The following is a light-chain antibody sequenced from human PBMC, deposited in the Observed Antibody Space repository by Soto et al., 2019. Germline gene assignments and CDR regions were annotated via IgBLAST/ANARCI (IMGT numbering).Light chain of an antibody. CDR3: QSYDSSLSGYV. CDR2: ANT. J-gene: IGLJ1*01. Sequence: QSVLTQPPSVSGAPGQRVTISCTGSSSNIGAGYDVHWYQQLPGTAPKLLIFANTFRPSGVPDRVSGSKSGTSGSLAITGLQAEDEADYYGQSYDSSLSGYVFGTGTKVTV. V-gene: IGLV1-40*01. CDR1: SSNIGAGYD.